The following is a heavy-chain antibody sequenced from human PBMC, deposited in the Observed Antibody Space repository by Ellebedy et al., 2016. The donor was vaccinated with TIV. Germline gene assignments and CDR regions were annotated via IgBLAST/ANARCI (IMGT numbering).Heavy chain of an antibody. CDR3: ARGTVATTNWLDP. V-gene: IGHV4-30-4*01. CDR1: GGAISSGDHY. CDR2: IFYSGDT. Sequence: MPSETLSLTCTVSGGAISSGDHYWAWIRQTPGKGLEWLGHIFYSGDTSYNPSLKSRILISIAMSKNQFPLTLNSVTAADAAGYFCARGTVATTNWLDPWGQGSLVTVSS. D-gene: IGHD5-12*01. J-gene: IGHJ5*02.